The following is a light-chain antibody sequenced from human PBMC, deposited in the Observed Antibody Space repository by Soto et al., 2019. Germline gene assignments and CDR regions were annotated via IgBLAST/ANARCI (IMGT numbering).Light chain of an antibody. V-gene: IGKV1D-16*01. CDR1: QGVSTW. J-gene: IGKJ5*01. CDR3: QQYNTYST. Sequence: DIQMTQSPSSVSASVGDRVTITCRASQGVSTWLAWYQQKPGKAPNLLIYTASSLQSGVPSRFSGSGSGTDFTLTINGLQPEDFATYYCQQYNTYSTFGQGTRLEI. CDR2: TAS.